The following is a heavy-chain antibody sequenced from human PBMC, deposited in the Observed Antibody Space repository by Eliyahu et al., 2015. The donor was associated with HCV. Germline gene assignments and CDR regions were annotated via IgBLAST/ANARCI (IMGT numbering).Heavy chain of an antibody. V-gene: IGHV4-59*01. CDR3: ASGGGGIAVTGTGGWFDP. D-gene: IGHD6-19*01. Sequence: QVQLQESXPGLVKPSETLSLTCTVXGXSXTTYXWSWXRXPPGKGLEWIGYLHYSGSTNYNPSLKSRVTISIDTSKNQFSLNLTSVTAADTAMYYCASGGGGIAVTGTGGWFDPWGQGTLVTVSS. CDR2: LHYSGST. CDR1: GXSXTTYX. J-gene: IGHJ5*02.